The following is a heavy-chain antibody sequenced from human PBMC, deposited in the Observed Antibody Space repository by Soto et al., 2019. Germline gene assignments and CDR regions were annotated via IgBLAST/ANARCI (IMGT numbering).Heavy chain of an antibody. Sequence: GGSLRLSCAASGFTFSSYGMHWVRQAPGKGLEWVAVIWYDGSNKYYADSVKGRFTISRDNSKNTLYMQMNSLRAEDTAVYYCARDNYRSSRRGWFDAWGQGTLVTV. V-gene: IGHV3-33*01. CDR1: GFTFSSYG. CDR3: ARDNYRSSRRGWFDA. CDR2: IWYDGSNK. D-gene: IGHD6-13*01. J-gene: IGHJ5*02.